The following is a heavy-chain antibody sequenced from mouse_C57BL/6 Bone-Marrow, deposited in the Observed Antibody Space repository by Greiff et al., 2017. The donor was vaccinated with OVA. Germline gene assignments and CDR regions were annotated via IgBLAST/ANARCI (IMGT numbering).Heavy chain of an antibody. J-gene: IGHJ4*01. CDR1: GYTFTSYW. V-gene: IGHV1-55*01. CDR2: IYPGSGST. CDR3: ARGGDYDVMDY. Sequence: QVQLQQPGAELVKPGASVKMSCKASGYTFTSYWITWVKQRPGQGLAWIGDIYPGSGSTNYNEKFKSKATLTVDTSSSTAYMQLSSLTSEDSAVYYCARGGDYDVMDYWGQGTSVTVSS. D-gene: IGHD2-4*01.